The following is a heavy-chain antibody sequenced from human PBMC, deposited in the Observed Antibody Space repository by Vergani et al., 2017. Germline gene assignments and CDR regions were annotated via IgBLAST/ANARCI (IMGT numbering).Heavy chain of an antibody. CDR2: IYWNDDK. J-gene: IGHJ4*02. Sequence: QITLKESGPTLVKPTQTLTLTCTFSGFSLSTSGVGVGWIRQPPGKALEWLALIYWNDDKRYSPSLKSRLTITKDTSKNQVVLTMTNMDPVDTATYYCARISRMYSYGEIDYWGQGTLVTVSS. D-gene: IGHD5-18*01. CDR3: ARISRMYSYGEIDY. V-gene: IGHV2-5*01. CDR1: GFSLSTSGVG.